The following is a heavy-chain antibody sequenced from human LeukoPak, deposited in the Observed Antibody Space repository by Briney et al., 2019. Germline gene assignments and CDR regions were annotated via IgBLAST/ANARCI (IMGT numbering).Heavy chain of an antibody. CDR2: IYYSGST. Sequence: PSETLSLTCTVSGGSISSGGYYWSWIRQHPGKGLEWIGYIYYSGSTNYNPSLKSRVTISVDTSKNQFSLKLSSVTAADTAVYYCARHQENWINFDYWGQGTLVTVSS. J-gene: IGHJ4*02. V-gene: IGHV4-61*08. CDR3: ARHQENWINFDY. D-gene: IGHD1-1*01. CDR1: GGSISSGGYY.